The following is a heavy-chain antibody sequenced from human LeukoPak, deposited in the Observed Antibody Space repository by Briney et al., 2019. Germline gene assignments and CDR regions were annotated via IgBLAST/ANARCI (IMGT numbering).Heavy chain of an antibody. CDR3: AKDPQQLVRSFQH. J-gene: IGHJ1*01. CDR1: GFTFSSYG. V-gene: IGHV3-30*02. CDR2: IRYDGSNK. Sequence: GGSLRLSCAASGFTFSSYGMHWVRQAPGKGLEWVAFIRYDGSNKYYADSVKGRFTISRDNSKNTLYLQVNSLRAEDTAVYYCAKDPQQLVRSFQHWGQGTLVTVSS. D-gene: IGHD6-13*01.